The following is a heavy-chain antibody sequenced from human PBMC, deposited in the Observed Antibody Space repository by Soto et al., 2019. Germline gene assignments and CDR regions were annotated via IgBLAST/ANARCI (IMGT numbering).Heavy chain of an antibody. CDR3: ASRGASGYGYDAFDI. V-gene: IGHV1-2*04. CDR1: GYTFTGYY. J-gene: IGHJ3*02. Sequence: ASVKISCKASGYTFTGYYMHWVRQAPGQGLEWMGWINPNSGGTNYAQKFQGWVTMTRDTSISTAYRELSRLRSDDTAVYYCASRGASGYGYDAFDIWGQGTMVTVSS. CDR2: INPNSGGT. D-gene: IGHD5-12*01.